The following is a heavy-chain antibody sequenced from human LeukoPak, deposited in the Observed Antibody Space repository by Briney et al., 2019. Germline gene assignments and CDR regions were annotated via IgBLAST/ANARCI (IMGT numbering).Heavy chain of an antibody. CDR1: GFTFSTFA. Sequence: GGSLRLSCAASGFTFSTFAMHWVRQAPGKGLEWVALILYDGSNKYYAESVKGRFTISRDNAKNSLYLQMNSLRAEDTAVYYCARDLIVGTTIRYYFDYWGQGTLVTVSS. J-gene: IGHJ4*02. D-gene: IGHD1-26*01. CDR3: ARDLIVGTTIRYYFDY. V-gene: IGHV3-30*04. CDR2: ILYDGSNK.